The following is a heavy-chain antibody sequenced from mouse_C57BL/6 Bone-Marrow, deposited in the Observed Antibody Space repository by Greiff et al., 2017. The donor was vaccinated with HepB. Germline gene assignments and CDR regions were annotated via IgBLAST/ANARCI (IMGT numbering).Heavy chain of an antibody. Sequence: EVQLQESGGDLVKPGGSLKLSCAASGFTFSSYGMSWVRQTPDKRLEWVATISSGGSYTYYPDSVKGRFTISRDNAKNTLYLQMSSLKSEDTAMYYCARHLLLRPFAYWGQGTLVTVSA. CDR1: GFTFSSYG. V-gene: IGHV5-6*01. CDR2: ISSGGSYT. D-gene: IGHD1-1*01. J-gene: IGHJ3*01. CDR3: ARHLLLRPFAY.